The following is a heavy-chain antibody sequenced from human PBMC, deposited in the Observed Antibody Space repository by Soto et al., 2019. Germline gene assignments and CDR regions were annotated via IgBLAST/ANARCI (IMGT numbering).Heavy chain of an antibody. CDR3: ARAPYYDFWSGYYTFDY. CDR1: GYSFTSYW. J-gene: IGHJ4*02. CDR2: IYPGDSDT. D-gene: IGHD3-3*01. Sequence: GESLKISCKGSGYSFTSYWIGWVRQMPGKGLEWMGIIYPGDSDTRYSPSFQGQVTISRDNSKNTLYLQMNSLRAEDTAVYYCARAPYYDFWSGYYTFDYWGQGTLVTVSS. V-gene: IGHV5-51*01.